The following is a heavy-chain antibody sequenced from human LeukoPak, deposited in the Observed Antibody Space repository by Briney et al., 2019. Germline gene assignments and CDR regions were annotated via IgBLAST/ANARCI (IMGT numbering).Heavy chain of an antibody. CDR3: ARGVSRGNWFDP. J-gene: IGHJ5*02. Sequence: SETLSLTCTVYGGSFTDYFWTWIRQSPGKGLEWIGEINDYTGDTNYNPSLNSRVSISLEKSKNQFSLKLSSVTAADTAVYYCARGVSRGNWFDPWGQGTLVTVSS. CDR1: GGSFTDYF. D-gene: IGHD1-26*01. V-gene: IGHV4-34*01. CDR2: INDYTGDT.